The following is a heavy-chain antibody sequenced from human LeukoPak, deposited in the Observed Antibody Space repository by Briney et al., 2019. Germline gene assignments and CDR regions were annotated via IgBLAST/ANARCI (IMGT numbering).Heavy chain of an antibody. CDR1: GFTFSSYG. J-gene: IGHJ4*02. Sequence: GRSLRLSCAASGFTFSSYGMHWVRQAPGKGLEWVAVIWYDGSNKYYADSVKGRFTISRDNSKNTLYLQMNSLRAEDTAVYYCAKDYTYYYDSSGCLDYWGQGTLVTVSS. CDR2: IWYDGSNK. CDR3: AKDYTYYYDSSGCLDY. V-gene: IGHV3-33*06. D-gene: IGHD3-22*01.